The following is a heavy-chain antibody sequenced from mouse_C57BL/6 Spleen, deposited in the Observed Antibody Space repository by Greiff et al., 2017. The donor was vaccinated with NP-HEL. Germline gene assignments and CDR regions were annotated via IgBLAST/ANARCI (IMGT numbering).Heavy chain of an antibody. CDR2: IYPGSGNT. V-gene: IGHV1-76*01. CDR1: GYTFTDYY. D-gene: IGHD2-2*01. CDR3: AREGLPPFAY. Sequence: QVQLQQPGAELVRPGASVKLSCKASGYTFTDYYINWVKQRPGQGLEWIARIYPGSGNTYYNEKFKGKATLTAEKSSSTAYMQLSSLTSEDSAVYFCAREGLPPFAYWGQGTLVTVSA. J-gene: IGHJ3*01.